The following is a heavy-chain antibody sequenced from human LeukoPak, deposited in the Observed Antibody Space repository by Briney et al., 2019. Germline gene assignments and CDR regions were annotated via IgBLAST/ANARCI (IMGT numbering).Heavy chain of an antibody. V-gene: IGHV3-48*01. CDR3: AREYSSSSSYY. CDR1: GFTFSSYS. D-gene: IGHD6-6*01. Sequence: GGSLRLSCAASGFTFSSYSMNWVRQAPGKGLEWVSYISSSSTTIYYADSVKGRFTISRDNSKNTLYLQMNSLRAEDTAVYYCAREYSSSSSYYWGQGTLVTVSS. J-gene: IGHJ4*02. CDR2: ISSSSTTI.